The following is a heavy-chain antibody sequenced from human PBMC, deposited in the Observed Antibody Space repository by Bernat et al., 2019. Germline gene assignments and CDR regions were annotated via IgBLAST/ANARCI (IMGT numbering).Heavy chain of an antibody. CDR1: GFTFSSYA. D-gene: IGHD6-6*01. V-gene: IGHV3-30-3*01. CDR3: TRVSTRGIAARPFYFDY. Sequence: QVQLVESGGGVVQPGRSLRLSCAASGFTFSSYAMHWVRQAPGKGLEWVAVISYDGSNKYYADSVKGRFTISRDNSKNTLYLQMNSLSAEDTAVYCCTRVSTRGIAARPFYFDYWGQGTLVTVSS. CDR2: ISYDGSNK. J-gene: IGHJ4*02.